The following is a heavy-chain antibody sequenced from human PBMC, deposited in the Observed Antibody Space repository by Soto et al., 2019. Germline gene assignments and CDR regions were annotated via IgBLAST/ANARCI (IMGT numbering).Heavy chain of an antibody. Sequence: PSETLSVTCAVYGGFFSGYYWSWIRQPPGKGLEWIGEINHSGSNNYNPSLQSRVTISVDTSKNQLSPKLSSVTAADTAVYYCARGGYCSSTSCCLSIGAHFDYWGQGTLVTVS. V-gene: IGHV4-34*01. J-gene: IGHJ4*02. CDR2: INHSGSN. CDR1: GGFFSGYY. D-gene: IGHD2-2*01. CDR3: ARGGYCSSTSCCLSIGAHFDY.